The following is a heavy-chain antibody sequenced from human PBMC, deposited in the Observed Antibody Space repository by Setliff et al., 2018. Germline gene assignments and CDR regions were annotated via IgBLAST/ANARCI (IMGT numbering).Heavy chain of an antibody. Sequence: PSETLSLTCIVSGGSVGSGNFYWSWIRQTAGKGLEWIGLIQSSGNTNYNPSLQSRVAISVDTSKNQFSLKLSSVTAADTAVYYCVRRTYYYDTSPMGWFDPWGQGILVTVSS. CDR3: VRRTYYYDTSPMGWFDP. CDR1: GGSVGSGNFY. V-gene: IGHV4-61*02. CDR2: IQSSGNT. D-gene: IGHD3-22*01. J-gene: IGHJ5*02.